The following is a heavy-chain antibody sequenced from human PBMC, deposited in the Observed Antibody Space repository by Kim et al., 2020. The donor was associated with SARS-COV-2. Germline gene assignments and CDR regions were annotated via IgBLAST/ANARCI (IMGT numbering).Heavy chain of an antibody. V-gene: IGHV4-59*13. CDR1: GGPITEYY. J-gene: IGHJ6*02. CDR3: ASSRDDYNYGMDV. Sequence: SETPSLTCSVFGGPITEYYWTWIRQPPGKGLEWIGYMFYGGATKYNPSLKSRVALSVDTSKNQFSLRLGSVTAADTAMYYCASSRDDYNYGMDVWGHGTTVTVSS. CDR2: MFYGGAT.